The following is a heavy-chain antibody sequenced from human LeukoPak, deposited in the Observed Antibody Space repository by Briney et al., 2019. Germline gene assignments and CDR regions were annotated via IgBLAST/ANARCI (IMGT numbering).Heavy chain of an antibody. D-gene: IGHD4-17*01. CDR3: ARDFYGDYGFDY. CDR1: GFTFTTYS. V-gene: IGHV3-48*01. CDR2: ISSSSRTI. Sequence: GGSLRLSCAASGFTFTTYSMNWVRQAPGKGLEWVSYISSSSRTIYYADSVKGRFTISRDNAKNSLYLQMNSLRAEDTAVYYCARDFYGDYGFDYWGQGTLVTVFS. J-gene: IGHJ4*02.